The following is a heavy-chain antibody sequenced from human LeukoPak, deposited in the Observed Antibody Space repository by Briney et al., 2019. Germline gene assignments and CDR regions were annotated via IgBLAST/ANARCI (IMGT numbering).Heavy chain of an antibody. CDR2: IIPIFGTA. CDR3: ARAPHRTSSWCYYYYGMDV. V-gene: IGHV1-69*13. D-gene: IGHD6-13*01. Sequence: GASVKVSCKASGGTFSSYAISWVRQAPGQGLEWMGGIIPIFGTANYAQKFQGRVTITADESTSTAYMELSSLRSEDTAVYYCARAPHRTSSWCYYYYGMDVWGQGTTVTVSS. CDR1: GGTFSSYA. J-gene: IGHJ6*02.